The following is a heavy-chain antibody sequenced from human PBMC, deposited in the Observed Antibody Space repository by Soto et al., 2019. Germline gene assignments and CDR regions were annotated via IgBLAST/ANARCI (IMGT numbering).Heavy chain of an antibody. D-gene: IGHD3-10*01. J-gene: IGHJ5*02. Sequence: QVQLQESGPGLVKPSQTLSLTCTVSGGSISSGDYYWSWIRQPPGKGLEWIGYIYYSGSTYYNPSLKSRVTISVDTSKNQFSLKLSSVTAADTAVYYCARDKVRYYGSGSWDPDWFDPWGQGTLVTVSS. V-gene: IGHV4-30-4*01. CDR3: ARDKVRYYGSGSWDPDWFDP. CDR1: GGSISSGDYY. CDR2: IYYSGST.